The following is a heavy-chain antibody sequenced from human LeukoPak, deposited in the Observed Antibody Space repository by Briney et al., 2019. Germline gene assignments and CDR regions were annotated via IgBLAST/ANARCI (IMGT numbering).Heavy chain of an antibody. CDR2: ISAYNGNT. Sequence: ASVKVSCKASGYTFTSYGISWVRQAPGQGLEWMGWISAYNGNTNYAQKLQGRVTMTTDTSTSTAYMELRSLRSDDTAECYCARDLGYCSSTSCKPGSYYYYMDVWGKGTTVTVSS. CDR1: GYTFTSYG. V-gene: IGHV1-18*01. D-gene: IGHD2-2*01. CDR3: ARDLGYCSSTSCKPGSYYYYMDV. J-gene: IGHJ6*03.